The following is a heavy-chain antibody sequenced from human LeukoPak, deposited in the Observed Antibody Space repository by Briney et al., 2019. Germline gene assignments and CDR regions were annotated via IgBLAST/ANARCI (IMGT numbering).Heavy chain of an antibody. CDR1: GGTFSSYA. CDR3: ARDSGERIVGATHYAFDI. Sequence: SVKVSCTASGGTFSSYAISWVRQSPGQRLEWMGGIIPIFGTANHAQKFQGRVTITADESTSTAYMELSSLRSEDTAVYYCARDSGERIVGATHYAFDIWGQGTMVTVSS. CDR2: IIPIFGTA. J-gene: IGHJ3*02. D-gene: IGHD1-26*01. V-gene: IGHV1-69*01.